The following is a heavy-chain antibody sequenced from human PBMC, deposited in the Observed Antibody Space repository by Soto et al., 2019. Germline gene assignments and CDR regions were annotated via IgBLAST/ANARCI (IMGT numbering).Heavy chain of an antibody. CDR3: ARAAPFNYGGNSGFDY. J-gene: IGHJ4*02. D-gene: IGHD4-17*01. Sequence: GGALRLSCAASGFAFSSDWMHWFRQAPGKGLVWVSHINSDGSVTSYADSVKGRFTISRDNAKNTLYLQMNSLRAEDTAVYHCARAAPFNYGGNSGFDYRGQGTLVTVSS. CDR2: INSDGSVT. V-gene: IGHV3-74*01. CDR1: GFAFSSDW.